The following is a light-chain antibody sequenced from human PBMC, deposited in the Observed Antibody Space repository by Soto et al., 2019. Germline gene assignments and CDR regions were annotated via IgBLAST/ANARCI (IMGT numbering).Light chain of an antibody. CDR1: TSDVGYYNY. CDR2: EVT. J-gene: IGLJ2*01. V-gene: IGLV2-14*01. Sequence: QSALTQPASVSGSRGQSITSSCTGTTSDVGYYNYVSWYQHHPGKVPKLIMYEVTNRPSGISNRFSGSKSGNTASLIISGLQAEDEADYYCSSYASRSTLVVFGGGTKLTVL. CDR3: SSYASRSTLVV.